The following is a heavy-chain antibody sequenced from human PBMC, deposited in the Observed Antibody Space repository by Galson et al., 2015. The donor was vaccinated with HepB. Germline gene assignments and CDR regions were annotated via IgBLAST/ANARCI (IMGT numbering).Heavy chain of an antibody. CDR3: ATRGPHFDFWSGFQKQGFDI. Sequence: SETLSLTCTVSGGSISSYYWSWIRQSPGKALEWIGDIYYSGSTNYNPSLKSRLIISIDTSKNQFSLELSSLTAADTAVYYCATRGPHFDFWSGFQKQGFDIWGQGTMVTVSS. CDR1: GGSISSYY. J-gene: IGHJ3*02. V-gene: IGHV4-59*08. D-gene: IGHD3-3*01. CDR2: IYYSGST.